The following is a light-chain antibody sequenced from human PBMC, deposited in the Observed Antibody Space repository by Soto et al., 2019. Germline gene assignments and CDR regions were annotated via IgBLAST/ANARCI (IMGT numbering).Light chain of an antibody. CDR3: QQYDASPLT. CDR1: QTVRNW. CDR2: KAS. V-gene: IGKV1-5*03. J-gene: IGKJ2*01. Sequence: DIQMTQSPTTLSASVGDRAIITCRASQTVRNWLAWFQQKPGEAPKLLIYKASRLESGVSSRFSGSGYGTDFTLTITNLVPGDSATYFGQQYDASPLTFGQGTKLEIK.